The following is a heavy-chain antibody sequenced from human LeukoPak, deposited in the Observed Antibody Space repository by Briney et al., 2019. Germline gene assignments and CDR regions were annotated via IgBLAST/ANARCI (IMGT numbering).Heavy chain of an antibody. V-gene: IGHV4-59*01. D-gene: IGHD6-6*01. J-gene: IGHJ6*03. CDR1: GGPISNYY. CDR3: ARDWGVSARPGYMDV. CDR2: IYYSGST. Sequence: SESLSLTCTVSGGPISNYYWSWIRQPPGEGLGWIGYIYYSGSTKYNPSLKSGVTISVDTSKNQFSLRLSSVTAADPAVYYCARDWGVSARPGYMDVWGKGTTVTVSS.